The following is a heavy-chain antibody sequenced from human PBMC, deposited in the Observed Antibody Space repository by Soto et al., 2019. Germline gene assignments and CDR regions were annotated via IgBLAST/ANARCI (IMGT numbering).Heavy chain of an antibody. Sequence: GGSLRLSCAASGFTFSSYAMSWVRQAPGKGLEWVSAISGSGGSTYYADSVKGRFTISRDNSKNTLYLQMNSLRAEDTAVYYCAKEGSVLLWFGESSDYGMDVWGQGTTVTAP. CDR2: ISGSGGST. J-gene: IGHJ6*02. CDR1: GFTFSSYA. CDR3: AKEGSVLLWFGESSDYGMDV. V-gene: IGHV3-23*01. D-gene: IGHD3-10*01.